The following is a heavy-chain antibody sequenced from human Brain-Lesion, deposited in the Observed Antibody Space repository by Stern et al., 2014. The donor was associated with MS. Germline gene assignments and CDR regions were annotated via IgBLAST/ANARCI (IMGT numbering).Heavy chain of an antibody. Sequence: VPLVQSGAELKKPGSSVKVSCKASGGTFSSYTVSWVRQAPGQGLEWMGKIIPILGVANYAPKFQGRVTITADKFTGTAFMEVTSLRSEDTAIYYCTTSPYGLDAWGQGTTVTVSS. CDR1: GGTFSSYT. CDR3: TTSPYGLDA. V-gene: IGHV1-69*09. D-gene: IGHD1-14*01. CDR2: IIPILGVA. J-gene: IGHJ6*02.